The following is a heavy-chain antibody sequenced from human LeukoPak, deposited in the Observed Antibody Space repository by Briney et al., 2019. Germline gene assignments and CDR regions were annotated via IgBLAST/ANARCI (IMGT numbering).Heavy chain of an antibody. D-gene: IGHD2-2*01. CDR3: AKSGGKLGYCSSTSCPIDY. Sequence: PGGSLRLSCAASGFTFSSYAMSWVRQAPGKGLEWVSAISGSGGSTYYADSVKGRFTISRDNSKNTLYLQMNSLRAEDTAVYYCAKSGGKLGYCSSTSCPIDYWGQGTLVTVSS. J-gene: IGHJ4*02. CDR1: GFTFSSYA. CDR2: ISGSGGST. V-gene: IGHV3-23*01.